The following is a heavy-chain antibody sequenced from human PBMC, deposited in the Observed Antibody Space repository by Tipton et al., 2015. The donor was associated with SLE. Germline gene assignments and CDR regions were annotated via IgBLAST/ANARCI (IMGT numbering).Heavy chain of an antibody. V-gene: IGHV4-39*07. CDR1: GDSLSSNNYY. CDR3: ARGGEGDAFDI. D-gene: IGHD3-16*01. CDR2: IHYAGGT. Sequence: TLSLTCSVSGDSLSSNNYYWGWIRQSPAQGLEWIGTIHYAGGTYYNPSLRSRLTISVDTSENHFSLKLSSVTAADTAVYCCARGGEGDAFDIWGQVTMVTVSS. J-gene: IGHJ3*02.